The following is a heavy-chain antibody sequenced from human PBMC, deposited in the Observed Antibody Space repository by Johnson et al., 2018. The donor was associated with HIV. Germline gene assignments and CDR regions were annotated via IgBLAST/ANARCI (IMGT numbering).Heavy chain of an antibody. CDR1: VFTFSSYA. V-gene: IGHV3-64*01. CDR2: ISSNGGST. J-gene: IGHJ3*02. CDR3: ARGGASGAFDI. D-gene: IGHD3-16*01. Sequence: VQLVESGGGLVQPGGSLRLSCAASVFTFSSYAMHWVRQAPGKGLEYVSAISSNGGSTYYANSVKGRFTISRDNSKNTLYLQMGSLRAEDMAVYYCARGGASGAFDIWGQGTMVTVAS.